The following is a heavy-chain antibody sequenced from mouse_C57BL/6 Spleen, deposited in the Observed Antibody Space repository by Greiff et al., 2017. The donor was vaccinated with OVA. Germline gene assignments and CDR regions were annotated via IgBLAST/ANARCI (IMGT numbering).Heavy chain of an antibody. CDR3: VRQAYYSNSEAWFDY. J-gene: IGHJ3*01. Sequence: EVQLVESGGGLVQPKGSLKLSCAASGFSFNTYAMNWVRQAPGKGLEWVARIRSKSNNYATYYADSVKDRFTISRDDSESMLYLQMNNLKTEDTAMYYCVRQAYYSNSEAWFDYWGQGTLVTVSA. CDR2: IRSKSNNYAT. D-gene: IGHD2-5*01. CDR1: GFSFNTYA. V-gene: IGHV10-1*01.